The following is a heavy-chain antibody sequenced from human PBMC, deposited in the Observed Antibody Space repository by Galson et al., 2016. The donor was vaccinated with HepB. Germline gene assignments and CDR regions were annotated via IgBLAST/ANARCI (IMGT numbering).Heavy chain of an antibody. J-gene: IGHJ6*02. V-gene: IGHV3-23*01. Sequence: SLRLSCAASGFTFGSYAMNWVRQAPGKGLEWVSAISGGAGSTYYADSMKGRFTISRDNSKNTLYLQMNSLTAEDTARYYCAKVGGSGWYGDGMDVWGQGTTVTVSS. D-gene: IGHD6-19*01. CDR3: AKVGGSGWYGDGMDV. CDR1: GFTFGSYA. CDR2: ISGGAGST.